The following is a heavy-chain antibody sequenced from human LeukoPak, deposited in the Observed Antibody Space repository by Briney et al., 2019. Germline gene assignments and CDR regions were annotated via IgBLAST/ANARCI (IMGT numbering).Heavy chain of an antibody. Sequence: GGSLRLYCAASGFTFSTYRMHWVRQAPGKGLLWVSRIEGDGSGTTYADSVKGRFTISRDNAKSTLYLQMNSLRDEDTAVYYCVTGLDSRGNSWGQGTLVTVSS. V-gene: IGHV3-74*01. CDR1: GFTFSTYR. CDR3: VTGLDSRGNS. D-gene: IGHD3-9*01. CDR2: IEGDGSGT. J-gene: IGHJ4*02.